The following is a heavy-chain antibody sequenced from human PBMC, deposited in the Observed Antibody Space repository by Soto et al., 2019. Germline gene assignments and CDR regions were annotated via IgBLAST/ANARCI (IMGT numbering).Heavy chain of an antibody. CDR2: IIPIFGTA. CDR1: GGTFSSYA. D-gene: IGHD4-17*01. Sequence: QVQLVQSGAEVKKPGSSVKVSCKASGGTFSSYAISWVRQAPGQGLEWMGGIIPIFGTANYAQKYQGRVTITADESTSKAYMELSSLRSEDTAVYYCARLNCGDYVGQSNYYYYGMDVWGQGTTVTVSS. J-gene: IGHJ6*02. V-gene: IGHV1-69*01. CDR3: ARLNCGDYVGQSNYYYYGMDV.